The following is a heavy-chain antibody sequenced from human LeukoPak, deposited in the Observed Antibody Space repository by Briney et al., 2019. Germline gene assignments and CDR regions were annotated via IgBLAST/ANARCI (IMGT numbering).Heavy chain of an antibody. CDR3: TRDWNDLDY. CDR1: GFIFSNYG. V-gene: IGHV3-30*03. CDR2: ISYDGSNK. J-gene: IGHJ4*02. Sequence: GRSLRLSCAASGFIFSNYGMHWVRQAPGKGLEWVAVISYDGSNKYYADSVKGRFTISRDNSRNMLYLQTNSLRAEDTAVYYSTRDWNDLDYWGQGTLVTVSS. D-gene: IGHD1-1*01.